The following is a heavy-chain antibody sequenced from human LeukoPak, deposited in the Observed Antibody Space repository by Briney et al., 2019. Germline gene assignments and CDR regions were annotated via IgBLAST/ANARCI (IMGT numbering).Heavy chain of an antibody. D-gene: IGHD3-10*01. Sequence: GGSLRLSCAASGFTFSSYAMSWVRQAPGKGLEWVSAISGSGGSTYYADSVKGRFTISRDNSKNTLYLQMNSLIAEDTAVYYCAKEYGSGSYVTYYYYYMDVWGKGTTVTVSS. J-gene: IGHJ6*03. CDR1: GFTFSSYA. V-gene: IGHV3-23*01. CDR2: ISGSGGST. CDR3: AKEYGSGSYVTYYYYYMDV.